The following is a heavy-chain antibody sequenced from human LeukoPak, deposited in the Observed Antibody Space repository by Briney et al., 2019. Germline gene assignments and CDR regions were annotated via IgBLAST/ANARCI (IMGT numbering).Heavy chain of an antibody. V-gene: IGHV1-2*02. CDR1: GYTFTGYY. J-gene: IGHJ4*02. CDR3: ARDPGYCSGGSCYDY. Sequence: ASVKVSCKASGYTFTGYYMHWVRQAPGQGLEWMGWINPNSGGTNYAQEFQGRVTMTRDTSISTAYMELSRLRSDDTAVYYCARDPGYCSGGSCYDYWGQGTLVTVSS. CDR2: INPNSGGT. D-gene: IGHD2-15*01.